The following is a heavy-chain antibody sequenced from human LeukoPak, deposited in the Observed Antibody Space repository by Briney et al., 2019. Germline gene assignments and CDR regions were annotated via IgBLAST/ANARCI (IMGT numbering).Heavy chain of an antibody. Sequence: PGGSLRLSCAASGFIFSTFGMHWVRQAPGKGLEWVAAIQSDGSYKYFADSVKGRFTISRDNSKNTLYLQMNSLRAEDTAVYYCAKDPLDDYGDYVNYWGQGTLVTVSS. V-gene: IGHV3-30*02. J-gene: IGHJ4*02. CDR1: GFIFSTFG. CDR2: IQSDGSYK. D-gene: IGHD4-17*01. CDR3: AKDPLDDYGDYVNY.